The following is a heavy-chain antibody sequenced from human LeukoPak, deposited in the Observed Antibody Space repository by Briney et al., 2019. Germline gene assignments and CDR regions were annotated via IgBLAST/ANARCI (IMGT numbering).Heavy chain of an antibody. D-gene: IGHD6-6*01. V-gene: IGHV4-38-2*02. J-gene: IGHJ4*02. Sequence: SETLSPTCTVSGYSISSGYYWGWIRQPPGKGLEWIGEINHSGSTNYNPSLKSRVTISVDTSKNQFSLKLSSVTAADTAVYYCARGVRGSYRIAARPRQFDYWGQGTLVTVSS. CDR1: GYSISSGYY. CDR3: ARGVRGSYRIAARPRQFDY. CDR2: INHSGST.